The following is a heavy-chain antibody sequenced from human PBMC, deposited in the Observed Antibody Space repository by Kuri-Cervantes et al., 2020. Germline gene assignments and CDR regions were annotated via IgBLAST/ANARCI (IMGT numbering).Heavy chain of an antibody. CDR2: ISYDGSNK. Sequence: GESLKISSAASGFTFSSYGMHWVRQAPGKGLEWVAVISYDGSNKYYADSVKGRFTISRDNSKNTLYLQMNSLRAEDTAVYYCAKGRYYYGSGSYRDGMDVWGQGTTVTVSS. CDR3: AKGRYYYGSGSYRDGMDV. D-gene: IGHD3-10*01. CDR1: GFTFSSYG. V-gene: IGHV3-30*18. J-gene: IGHJ6*02.